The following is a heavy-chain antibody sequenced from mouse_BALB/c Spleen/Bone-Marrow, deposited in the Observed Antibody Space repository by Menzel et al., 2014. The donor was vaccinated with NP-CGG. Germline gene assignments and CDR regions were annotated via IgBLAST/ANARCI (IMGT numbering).Heavy chain of an antibody. CDR1: GSSLTSYG. CDR2: IWAGGST. V-gene: IGHV2-9*02. D-gene: IGHD4-1*01. J-gene: IGHJ3*01. CDR3: ARDRGLGRFAY. Sequence: VHLVESGPGLVAPSQSLSIPCTVSGSSLTSYGVHWVRQPPGKGLEWLGVIWAGGSTNYNSALMSRLSISKDNSKSQVFLKMNSLQTDDTAMYYCARDRGLGRFAYWGQGTLVTVSA.